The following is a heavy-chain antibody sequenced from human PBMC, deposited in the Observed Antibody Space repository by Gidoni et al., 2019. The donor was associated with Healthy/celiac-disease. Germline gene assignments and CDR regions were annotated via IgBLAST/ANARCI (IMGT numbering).Heavy chain of an antibody. D-gene: IGHD3-10*01. J-gene: IGHJ4*02. CDR1: VFTFGSYA. CDR3: AKVPPMMVRGVETDY. CDR2: ISGSGGST. Sequence: EVQLLESGGGLVQPGGCLRPSCAASVFTFGSYAMSWVRQAPGKGLEWVSAISGSGGSTYYADSVKGRFTISRDNSKNTLYLQMNSLRAEDTAVYYCAKVPPMMVRGVETDYWGQGTLVTVSS. V-gene: IGHV3-23*01.